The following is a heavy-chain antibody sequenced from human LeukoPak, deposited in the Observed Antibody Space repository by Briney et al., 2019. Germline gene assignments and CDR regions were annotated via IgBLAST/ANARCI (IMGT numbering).Heavy chain of an antibody. J-gene: IGHJ3*02. CDR2: IYYSGST. D-gene: IGHD3-22*01. CDR1: GGSISSYY. Sequence: SETLSLTCTVSGGSISSYYWSWIRQPPGKGLEWIGSIYYSGSTYYNPSLKSRVTISVDTSKNQFSLKLSSVTAADTAVYYCARLSRPYYYDSSGYYIDAFDIWGQGTMVTVSS. V-gene: IGHV4-59*05. CDR3: ARLSRPYYYDSSGYYIDAFDI.